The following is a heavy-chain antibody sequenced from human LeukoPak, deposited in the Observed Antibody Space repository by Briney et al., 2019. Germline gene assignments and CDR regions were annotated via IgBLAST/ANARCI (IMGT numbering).Heavy chain of an antibody. V-gene: IGHV4-39*01. D-gene: IGHD3-3*01. CDR2: IYYSGST. Sequence: SETLSLTCTVSGGPISSSSYYWGWIRQPPGKGLEWIGSIYYSGSTYYNPSLKSRVTISVDTSKNQFSLKLSSVTAADTAVYYCARTIYDFWSGPFDPWGQGTLVTVSS. J-gene: IGHJ5*02. CDR3: ARTIYDFWSGPFDP. CDR1: GGPISSSSYY.